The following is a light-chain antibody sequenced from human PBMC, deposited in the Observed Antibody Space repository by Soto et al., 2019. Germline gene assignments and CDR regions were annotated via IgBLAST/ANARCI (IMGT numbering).Light chain of an antibody. CDR3: QQLSNWPPIT. Sequence: IVLTEYQETLSLSPGERSTLSCRASQSVSSYLAWYQQKPGQAPRLLIYDASNRAAGIPARFSGSGSGTDFTLTISSLEPEDFAVYYCQQLSNWPPITFGQVTRLE. CDR1: QSVSSY. V-gene: IGKV3-11*01. J-gene: IGKJ5*01. CDR2: DAS.